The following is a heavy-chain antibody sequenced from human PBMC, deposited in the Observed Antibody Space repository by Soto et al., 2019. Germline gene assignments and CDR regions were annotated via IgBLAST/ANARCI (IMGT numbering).Heavy chain of an antibody. J-gene: IGHJ4*02. CDR1: GGSFSGYY. Sequence: PSETLSLTCAVYGGSFSGYYWSWIRQPPGKGLERIGEINHSGSTNYNPSLKSRVTISVDTSKNQFSLKLSSVTAADTAVYYCARGPSLITIFGVVIKGHLDYWGQGTLVTVSS. CDR3: ARGPSLITIFGVVIKGHLDY. V-gene: IGHV4-34*01. CDR2: INHSGST. D-gene: IGHD3-3*01.